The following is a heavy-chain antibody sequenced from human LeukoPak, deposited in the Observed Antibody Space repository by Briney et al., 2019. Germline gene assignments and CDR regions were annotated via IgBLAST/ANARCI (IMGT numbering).Heavy chain of an antibody. D-gene: IGHD2-2*01. J-gene: IGHJ4*02. CDR3: ARDTNIVVVPAALFDY. CDR1: GFTFSSYS. CDR2: ISSSSSYI. Sequence: PGGSLRLSCAASGFTFSSYSMNWVRQAPGKGLEWVSSISSSSSYIYYADSVKGRFTISRDNAKNSLYLQMNSLRAEDTAVYYCARDTNIVVVPAALFDYWGQGTLVTVSS. V-gene: IGHV3-21*01.